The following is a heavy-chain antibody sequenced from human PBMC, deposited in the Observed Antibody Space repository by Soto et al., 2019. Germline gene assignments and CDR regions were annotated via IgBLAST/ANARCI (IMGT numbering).Heavy chain of an antibody. CDR2: IYYSGST. J-gene: IGHJ4*02. D-gene: IGHD6-13*01. CDR3: ARAPVSLYSSSWYYIDF. Sequence: SETLSLTCTVSGGSISSYYWSWIRQPPGKGLEWIGYIYYSGSTNYNPSLKSRVTISVDTSKNQFSLKLSSVTAADTAVYYCARAPVSLYSSSWYYIDFWGPGTLVNVAS. CDR1: GGSISSYY. V-gene: IGHV4-59*01.